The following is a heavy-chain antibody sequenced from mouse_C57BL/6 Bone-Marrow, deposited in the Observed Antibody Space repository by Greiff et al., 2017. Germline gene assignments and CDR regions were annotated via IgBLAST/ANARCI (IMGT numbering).Heavy chain of an antibody. J-gene: IGHJ3*01. CDR3: ARSKNWGSWFAY. CDR1: GYAFTNYL. CDR2: INPGGGGT. D-gene: IGHD4-1*01. Sequence: QVQLQQSGAELVRPGTSVKVSCKASGYAFTNYLIEWVKQRPGQGLEWIGVINPGGGGTNYNEKFKGKATLTADKSSSTAYMQLSSLTSEDSAVYFCARSKNWGSWFAYGGQGTRVTVSA. V-gene: IGHV1-54*01.